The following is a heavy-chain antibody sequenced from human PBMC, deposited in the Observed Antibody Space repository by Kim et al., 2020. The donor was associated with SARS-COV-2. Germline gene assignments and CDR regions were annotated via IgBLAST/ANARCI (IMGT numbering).Heavy chain of an antibody. CDR1: GYTFTSYA. Sequence: ASVKVSCKASGYTFTSYAMNWVRQAPGQGLEWMGWINTNTGNPTYAQGFTGRFVFSLDTSVSTAYLQISSLKAEDTAVYYCAKTYYYDSSGYYSPLYYYGMDVWGQGTTVTVSS. V-gene: IGHV7-4-1*02. J-gene: IGHJ6*02. D-gene: IGHD3-22*01. CDR3: AKTYYYDSSGYYSPLYYYGMDV. CDR2: INTNTGNP.